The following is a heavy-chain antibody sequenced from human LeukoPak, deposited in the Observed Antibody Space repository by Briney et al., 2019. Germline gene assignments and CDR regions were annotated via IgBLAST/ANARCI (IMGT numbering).Heavy chain of an antibody. J-gene: IGHJ4*02. D-gene: IGHD4-23*01. CDR3: ASTVVTLYYFDY. CDR2: IYYSGST. Sequence: SETLSLTCTVSGGSVSSGGYYWSWIRQHPGKGLEWIGYIYYSGSTYYNPSLKSRVTISVDTSKNQFSLKLSSVTAADTAVYYCASTVVTLYYFDYWGQGTLVTVSS. CDR1: GGSVSSGGYY. V-gene: IGHV4-31*03.